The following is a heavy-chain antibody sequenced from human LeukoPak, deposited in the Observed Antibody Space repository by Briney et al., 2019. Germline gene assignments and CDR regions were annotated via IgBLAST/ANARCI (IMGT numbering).Heavy chain of an antibody. D-gene: IGHD3-3*01. J-gene: IGHJ3*02. CDR1: GYTFTGYY. CDR3: ARDMNTIFGVVHDAFDI. V-gene: IGHV1-2*02. Sequence: GASVKVSCKASGYTFTGYYMHWVRQAPGQGLEWMGWINPNSGGTNYAQKFQGRVTMTRDTSISTAYMELSRLRSDDTAVYYCARDMNTIFGVVHDAFDIWGQGTMVTVSS. CDR2: INPNSGGT.